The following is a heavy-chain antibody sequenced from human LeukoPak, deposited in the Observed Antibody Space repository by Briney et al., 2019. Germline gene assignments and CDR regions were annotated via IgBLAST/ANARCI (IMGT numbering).Heavy chain of an antibody. CDR1: GLTFSSYA. Sequence: PGRSLRLSCAASGLTFSSYAMHWVRQAPGKGLEWVAVISYDGSNKYYADSVKGRFTISRDNSKNTLYLQMNSLRAEDTAVYYCARGPPLCWGQGTLVTVSS. CDR3: ARGPPLC. J-gene: IGHJ4*02. V-gene: IGHV3-30-3*01. CDR2: ISYDGSNK.